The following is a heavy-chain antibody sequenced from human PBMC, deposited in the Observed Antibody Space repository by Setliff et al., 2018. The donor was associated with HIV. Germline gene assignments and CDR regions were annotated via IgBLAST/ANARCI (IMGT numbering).Heavy chain of an antibody. CDR3: ARDLLGSSSLVDY. J-gene: IGHJ4*02. D-gene: IGHD6-6*01. CDR2: VSHTGST. Sequence: SETLSLTCAVYGGSLNDYYWRWIRQPPGKGLEWIGDVSHTGSTNYNPSLKSRVIISLDTSKNQISLKLNSVTAADTAVYYCARDLLGSSSLVDYWGQGTLVTVSS. CDR1: GGSLNDYY. V-gene: IGHV4-34*01.